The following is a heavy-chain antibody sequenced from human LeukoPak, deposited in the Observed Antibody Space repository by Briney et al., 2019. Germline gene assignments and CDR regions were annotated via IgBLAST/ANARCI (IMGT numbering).Heavy chain of an antibody. Sequence: PGGSLRLSCAASGFTFSSYSMNWVRQAPGKGLEWVSSISSSSSYIYYADSVKGRFTISRDNAKNSLYLPMHSLRAEDTAVYDCARELEYYGSSGYYPMWNWGQGTLVTVSS. CDR2: ISSSSSYI. CDR1: GFTFSSYS. J-gene: IGHJ4*02. CDR3: ARELEYYGSSGYYPMWN. D-gene: IGHD3-22*01. V-gene: IGHV3-21*01.